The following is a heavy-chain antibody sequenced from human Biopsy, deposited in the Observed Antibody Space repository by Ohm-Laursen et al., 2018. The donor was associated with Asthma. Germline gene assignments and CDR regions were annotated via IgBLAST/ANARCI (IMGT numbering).Heavy chain of an antibody. CDR3: ARIPRRSVSYVMDY. J-gene: IGHJ4*02. Sequence: TLSLTCTVSGDSISSGGCCWNWIRQHPGKGLEWIGYIHHSGTSYYNPSLKSRVSFSRDTSKNQFSLKLSSVTAANTAVYYCARIPRRSVSYVMDYWGQGTLVTVSS. D-gene: IGHD3-16*01. CDR2: IHHSGTS. V-gene: IGHV4-31*03. CDR1: GDSISSGGCC.